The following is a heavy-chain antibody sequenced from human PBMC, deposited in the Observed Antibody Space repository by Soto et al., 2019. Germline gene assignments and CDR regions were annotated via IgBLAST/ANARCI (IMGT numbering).Heavy chain of an antibody. Sequence: ASVKVSCKASGGTFSSYAISWVRQAPGQGLEWMGGIIPIFGTANYAQKFQGRVTITADESTSTAYMELSSLRSEDTAVYYCARDRNDFWSGYYRAYGMDVWGQGTTVTVSS. CDR2: IIPIFGTA. CDR3: ARDRNDFWSGYYRAYGMDV. V-gene: IGHV1-69*13. D-gene: IGHD3-3*01. J-gene: IGHJ6*02. CDR1: GGTFSSYA.